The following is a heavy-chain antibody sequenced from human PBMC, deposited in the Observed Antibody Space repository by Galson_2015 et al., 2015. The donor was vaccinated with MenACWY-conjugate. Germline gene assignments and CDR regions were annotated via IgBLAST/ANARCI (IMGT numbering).Heavy chain of an antibody. V-gene: IGHV3-30*18. CDR3: AKDWSVPYSTISYYFYMDG. CDR2: ISYDGSNE. D-gene: IGHD6-13*01. Sequence: SLRLSCAASGFTFRRFGMHWVRQAPGKGLEWMAVISYDGSNESYADSVKGRFTISRDNSKNTLYLQMNSLRADDTAVYYCAKDWSVPYSTISYYFYMDGWGKGTTVTVSS. CDR1: GFTFRRFG. J-gene: IGHJ6*03.